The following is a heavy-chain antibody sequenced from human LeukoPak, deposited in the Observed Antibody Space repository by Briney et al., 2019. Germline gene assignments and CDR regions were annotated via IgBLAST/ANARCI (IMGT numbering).Heavy chain of an antibody. CDR3: ARDLRRVVPAANFPDY. D-gene: IGHD2-2*01. CDR2: IDSRSRNT. CDR1: GFTFSTYS. V-gene: IGHV3-21*01. Sequence: GGSLRLSCEASGFTFSTYSMNWVRQAPGKGLEWVSSIDSRSRNTYYADSLKGRFTISRDNAKNSLYLQMNSLRAEDTAVYYCARDLRRVVPAANFPDYWGQGTLVTVSS. J-gene: IGHJ4*02.